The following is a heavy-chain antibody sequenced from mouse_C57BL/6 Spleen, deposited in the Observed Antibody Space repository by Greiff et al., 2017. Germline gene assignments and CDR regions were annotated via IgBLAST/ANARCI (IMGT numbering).Heavy chain of an antibody. Sequence: QVTLKVSGPGLLQSSQTLSLTCSFSGFSLRTSGMGVSWIRQPSGKGLEWLAHIYWDDDKRYNPSLKSRLTLSTYTSRTLLFLKITSVDPADTATYYGAPSAGDYYGSSYGGYFDYWGQGTTLTVSS. V-gene: IGHV8-12*01. J-gene: IGHJ2*01. CDR3: APSAGDYYGSSYGGYFDY. D-gene: IGHD1-1*01. CDR1: GFSLRTSGMG. CDR2: IYWDDDK.